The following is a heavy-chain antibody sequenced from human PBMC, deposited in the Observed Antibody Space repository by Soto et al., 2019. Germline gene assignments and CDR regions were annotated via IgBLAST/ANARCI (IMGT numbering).Heavy chain of an antibody. CDR1: GFIFSDYS. CDR2: ISGRGGST. D-gene: IGHD1-1*01. V-gene: IGHV3-23*01. Sequence: EVQLLESGGGLVLPGGSLRLSCAASGFIFSDYSMSWVRQAPGKGLEWVSGISGRGGSTYYADSVKGRFTISRDSSRNALFLQMNSLRAEDTALYFCARSSGDTWEQYYFDYWGQGTLVPVPS. J-gene: IGHJ4*02. CDR3: ARSSGDTWEQYYFDY.